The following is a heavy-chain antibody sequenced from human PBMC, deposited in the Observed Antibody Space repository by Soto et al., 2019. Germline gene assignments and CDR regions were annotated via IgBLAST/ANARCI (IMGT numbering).Heavy chain of an antibody. V-gene: IGHV4-4*02. CDR2: IYHSGST. CDR1: GGSISSSNW. J-gene: IGHJ6*02. D-gene: IGHD2-2*02. CDR3: ARARYCSSTSCYTSDYYYGMDV. Sequence: QVQLQESGPGLVKPSGTLSLTCAVSGGSISSSNWWSWVRQPPGKGLEWIGEIYHSGSTNYNPSLKRRVTISVDKSKNQFSLKLSSVTAADTAVYYCARARYCSSTSCYTSDYYYGMDVWGQGTTVTVSS.